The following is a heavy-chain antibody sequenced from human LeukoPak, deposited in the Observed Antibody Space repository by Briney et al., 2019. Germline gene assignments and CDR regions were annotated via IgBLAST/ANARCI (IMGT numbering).Heavy chain of an antibody. Sequence: GGSLRLSCAASGFTFSSYAMSWVRQAPGKGLEWVSAISGSGGSTYYADSVKGRFTISRDNSKNTLYLQMNGLRAEDTAVYYCARRRPGYYYDSSGSSAPDFDYWGQGTLVTVSS. J-gene: IGHJ4*02. CDR1: GFTFSSYA. CDR2: ISGSGGST. V-gene: IGHV3-23*01. D-gene: IGHD3-22*01. CDR3: ARRRPGYYYDSSGSSAPDFDY.